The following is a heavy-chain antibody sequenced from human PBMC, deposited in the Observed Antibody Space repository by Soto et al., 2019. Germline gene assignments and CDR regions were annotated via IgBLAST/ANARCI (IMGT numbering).Heavy chain of an antibody. CDR2: TYYRSKWST. V-gene: IGHV6-1*01. CDR1: GDSVSSKSAA. D-gene: IGHD1-26*01. CDR3: TRALSGSYDS. Sequence: SQTLSLTCVISGDSVSSKSAAWNWIRQSPSRGLEWPGRTYYRSKWSTDYAVSVKSRITINPDTSNNQFSLQLNSVTPEDTAVYYCTRALSGSYDSWGQGTLVTVSS. J-gene: IGHJ5*01.